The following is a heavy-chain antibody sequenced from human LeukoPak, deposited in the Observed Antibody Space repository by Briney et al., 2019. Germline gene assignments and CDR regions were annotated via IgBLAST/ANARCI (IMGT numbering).Heavy chain of an antibody. CDR3: ARRRSGRLSHYYGMDV. CDR2: MNPNSGNT. Sequence: ASVKVSCKASGYTFTNYDINWVRQATGQGLEWMGWMNPNSGNTGYAQKFQDRVTMSRNTSISTAYMELSSLRSEDTAVYYCARRRSGRLSHYYGMDVWGQGTTVTVSS. V-gene: IGHV1-8*01. D-gene: IGHD1-26*01. J-gene: IGHJ6*02. CDR1: GYTFTNYD.